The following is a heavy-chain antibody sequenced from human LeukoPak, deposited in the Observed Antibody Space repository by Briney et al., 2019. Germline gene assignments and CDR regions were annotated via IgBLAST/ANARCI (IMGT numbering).Heavy chain of an antibody. V-gene: IGHV4-30-4*08. J-gene: IGHJ4*02. Sequence: PSETLSLTCTVSGGSISSGDYYWSWIRQPPGKGLEWIVYIYYSGNTYYNPSLKSRVTMSVDTSKNQFSLKLISVTAADTAVYYCARVTGGIAAGYWGQGTLVTVSS. CDR3: ARVTGGIAAGY. CDR1: GGSISSGDYY. D-gene: IGHD6-13*01. CDR2: IYYSGNT.